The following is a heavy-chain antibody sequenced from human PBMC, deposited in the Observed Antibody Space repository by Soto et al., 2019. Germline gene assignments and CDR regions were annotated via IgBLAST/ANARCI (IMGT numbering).Heavy chain of an antibody. D-gene: IGHD3-22*01. CDR1: GRSLTSYY. CDR2: IYDNGIT. J-gene: IGHJ4*02. V-gene: IGHV4-59*12. Sequence: QVVLKESGPGLVKPSETLSLTCSVSGRSLTSYYWSWVRQPPGKGLEWIGYIYDNGITSQNPSLKSRVTMSADTSQNQFSLKLTSVTGADTAVYYCARTYDSNGYANEFDSWGQGILVTVTS. CDR3: ARTYDSNGYANEFDS.